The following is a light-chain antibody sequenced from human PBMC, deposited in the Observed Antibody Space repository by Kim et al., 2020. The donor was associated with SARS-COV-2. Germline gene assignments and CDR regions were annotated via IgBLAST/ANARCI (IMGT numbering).Light chain of an antibody. V-gene: IGLV6-57*03. J-gene: IGLJ3*02. Sequence: GKAVTISCTRSRGSIGDNYVQWYQQRPGGAPTTVIYEDDQRPSGVPDRFSGSIDSSSNSASLTISGLKTEDEADYYCQSYNRSNVVFGGGTQLTVL. CDR1: RGSIGDNY. CDR3: QSYNRSNVV. CDR2: EDD.